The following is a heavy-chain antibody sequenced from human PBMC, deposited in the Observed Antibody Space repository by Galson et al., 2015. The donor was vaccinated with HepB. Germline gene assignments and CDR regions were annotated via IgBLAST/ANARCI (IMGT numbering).Heavy chain of an antibody. D-gene: IGHD5-18*01. Sequence: SLRLSCAVSGFTVSRNHLYWVRQAPGKGLHWVAIIDNRGSTNYADSVKGRFTISRDNSKNSLYLQMNSLRVEDTAFYYCAGAGGNSYPWGQGTQVTVSS. CDR3: AGAGGNSYP. J-gene: IGHJ5*02. V-gene: IGHV3-53*01. CDR1: GFTVSRNH. CDR2: IDNRGST.